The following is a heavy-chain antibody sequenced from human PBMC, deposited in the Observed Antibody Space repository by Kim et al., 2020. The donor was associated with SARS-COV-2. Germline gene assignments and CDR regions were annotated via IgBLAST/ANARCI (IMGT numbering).Heavy chain of an antibody. CDR1: GFTFRSYG. CDR3: AKVTLVCGGDCYPPPTYYSYSGMDV. Sequence: GGSLRLSCAASGFTFRSYGMHWVRQAPGKGLEWVALISYDGSNQFYADSVKGRFTISRDNSKNTLYLQMNSLRAEDTAVYYCAKVTLVCGGDCYPPPTYYSYSGMDVWGQGTTVTVSS. V-gene: IGHV3-30*18. D-gene: IGHD2-21*01. J-gene: IGHJ6*02. CDR2: ISYDGSNQ.